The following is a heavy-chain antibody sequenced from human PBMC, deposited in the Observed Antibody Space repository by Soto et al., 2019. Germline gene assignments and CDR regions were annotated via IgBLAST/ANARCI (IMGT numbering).Heavy chain of an antibody. J-gene: IGHJ4*02. CDR2: ISGSGGST. Sequence: XGCLRLSFAACGFSVSSYAVSGVRQAPGKGLEWVSAISGSGGSTYYADSVKGRFTISRDNSKNTLYLQMNSLRAEETAVYYCAKCKHFGLFDYWGQGTLVTV. CDR3: AKCKHFGLFDY. D-gene: IGHD3-10*01. V-gene: IGHV3-23*01. CDR1: GFSVSSYA.